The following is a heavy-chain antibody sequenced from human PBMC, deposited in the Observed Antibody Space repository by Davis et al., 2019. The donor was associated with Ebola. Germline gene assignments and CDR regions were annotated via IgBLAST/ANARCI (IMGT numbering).Heavy chain of an antibody. D-gene: IGHD6-19*01. CDR3: ATGTAVPAVHAFNI. Sequence: GESLKISCAASGFKFSYAWMSWIRQAPGKGLEWVGRIKSTTAGGRTDYATPVKGRFTISRDDSKSTVYLQMDGLKTEDTAVYYCATGTAVPAVHAFNIWGQGTMVTVSS. CDR2: IKSTTAGGRT. CDR1: GFKFSYAW. J-gene: IGHJ3*02. V-gene: IGHV3-15*01.